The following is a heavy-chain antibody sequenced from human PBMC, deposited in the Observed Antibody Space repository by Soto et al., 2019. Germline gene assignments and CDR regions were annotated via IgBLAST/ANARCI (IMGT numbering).Heavy chain of an antibody. Sequence: QVQLVESGGGVVQPGRSLMLSCAASGFTFSSYGMYWVRQAPGKGLEWVAVISYDGSNKYYADSVKGRFTISRDNSKNTLYLQMNSLRAEDTAVYYCAKALIAAAGTGSYCDYWSQGTLVTVSS. J-gene: IGHJ4*02. CDR3: AKALIAAAGTGSYCDY. CDR2: ISYDGSNK. D-gene: IGHD6-13*01. CDR1: GFTFSSYG. V-gene: IGHV3-30*18.